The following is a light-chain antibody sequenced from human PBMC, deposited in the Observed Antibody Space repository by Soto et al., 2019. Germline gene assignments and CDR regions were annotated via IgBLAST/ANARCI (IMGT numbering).Light chain of an antibody. V-gene: IGKV3-15*01. CDR2: GAS. CDR3: QQYTNRPYT. J-gene: IGKJ2*01. Sequence: EIVMTQSPATLSVSPGERASLSCRASQSVGSNLAWYQQTAGQAPRLLIYGASTRATGIPARFSGSGSGTEFTLPISSLQSEDFAVYSCQQYTNRPYTFGQGTKLEIK. CDR1: QSVGSN.